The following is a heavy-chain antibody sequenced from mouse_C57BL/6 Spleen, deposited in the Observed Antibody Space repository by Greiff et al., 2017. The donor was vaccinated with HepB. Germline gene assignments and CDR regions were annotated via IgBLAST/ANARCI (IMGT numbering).Heavy chain of an antibody. J-gene: IGHJ3*01. CDR3: ASGSITTVPAWFAY. V-gene: IGHV5-15*01. CDR2: ISNLAYSI. D-gene: IGHD1-1*01. CDR1: GFTFSDYG. Sequence: EVQGVESGGGLVQPGGSLKLSCAASGFTFSDYGMAWVRQAPRKGPEWVAFISNLAYSIYYADTVTGRFTISRENAKNTLYLEMSSLRSEDKAMYYCASGSITTVPAWFAYWGQGTLVTVSA.